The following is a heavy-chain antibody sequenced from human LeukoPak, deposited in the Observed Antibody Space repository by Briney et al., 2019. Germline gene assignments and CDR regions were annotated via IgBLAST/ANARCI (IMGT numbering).Heavy chain of an antibody. CDR3: AKEAFGSGSYYRTPYFDF. D-gene: IGHD3-10*01. Sequence: PGGSLRLSCAASGFTFSRYAMSWVRQAPGKGLEWVSLITGSGGSTYYADSVKGRFTISRDNSRDTVYLQMNSLRAEDTAVYYCAKEAFGSGSYYRTPYFDFRGQGTLVTVSS. J-gene: IGHJ4*02. V-gene: IGHV3-23*01. CDR1: GFTFSRYA. CDR2: ITGSGGST.